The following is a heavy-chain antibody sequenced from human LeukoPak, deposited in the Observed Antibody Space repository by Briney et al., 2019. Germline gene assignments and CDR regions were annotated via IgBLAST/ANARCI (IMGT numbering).Heavy chain of an antibody. Sequence: GRSLRISCAASGFSFSAFAMSWVRQAPGKGLEWVAGISGSGSSTYDAHSVRGRFTITRDNSKDTLYLQMNTLRAEDTAIYYRARDPVGGIGHYIGRSYFASWGQGTLVTVSS. CDR1: GFSFSAFA. CDR3: ARDPVGGIGHYIGRSYFAS. J-gene: IGHJ4*02. D-gene: IGHD3-16*01. V-gene: IGHV3-23*01. CDR2: ISGSGSST.